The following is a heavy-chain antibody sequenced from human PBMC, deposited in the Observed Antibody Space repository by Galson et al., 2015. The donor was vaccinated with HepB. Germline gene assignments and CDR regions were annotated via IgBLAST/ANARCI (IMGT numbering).Heavy chain of an antibody. CDR2: IDPSDSYT. D-gene: IGHD1-26*01. Sequence: QSGAEVKKPGESLKISCKGSGYSFTSYWISWVRQMPGKGLEWMGRIDPSDSYTNYSPSFQGHVTISADKSISTAYLQWSSLKASDTAMYYCAIGKDAGPSHYYYGMDVWGQGTTVTVSS. CDR1: GYSFTSYW. CDR3: AIGKDAGPSHYYYGMDV. V-gene: IGHV5-10-1*01. J-gene: IGHJ6*02.